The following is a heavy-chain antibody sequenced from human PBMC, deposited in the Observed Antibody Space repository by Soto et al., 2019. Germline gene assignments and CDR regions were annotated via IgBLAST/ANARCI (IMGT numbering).Heavy chain of an antibody. CDR3: ATLNSFGSDY. D-gene: IGHD5-18*01. CDR1: GFTFSSYW. V-gene: IGHV3-74*01. J-gene: IGHJ4*02. CDR2: INSDGSAT. Sequence: PGGSLRLSCAASGFTFSSYWMHWVRQTAGKGLVWVLQINSDGSATKYADSVKGRFTISRDNAKNTVYLQMNSLRAEDTAVYYCATLNSFGSDYWGQGSLVTVSS.